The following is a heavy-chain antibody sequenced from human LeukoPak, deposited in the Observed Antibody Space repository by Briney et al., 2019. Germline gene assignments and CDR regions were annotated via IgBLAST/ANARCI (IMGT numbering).Heavy chain of an antibody. J-gene: IGHJ4*02. Sequence: PGGSLRLSCAASGFTFSSYAMSWVRQAPGKGLEWVSAISGSGGSTYYADSVKGRFTISRDNAKNSLYLQMNSLRAEDTALYYCAKGKDYYDSSGYGDAVDYWGQGTLVTVSS. CDR3: AKGKDYYDSSGYGDAVDY. D-gene: IGHD3-22*01. CDR1: GFTFSSYA. CDR2: ISGSGGST. V-gene: IGHV3-23*01.